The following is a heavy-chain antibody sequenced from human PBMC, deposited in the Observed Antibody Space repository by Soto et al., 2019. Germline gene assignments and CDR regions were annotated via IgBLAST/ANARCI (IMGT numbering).Heavy chain of an antibody. Sequence: GGSLRLSCAASGFTFSSYGMHWVRQAPGKGLEWVAVISYDGSNKYYADSVKGRFTISRDNSKNTLYLQMNSLRAEDTAVYYCAKDLEHSSGWYGVDYWGQGTLVTVSS. CDR3: AKDLEHSSGWYGVDY. V-gene: IGHV3-30*18. CDR1: GFTFSSYG. CDR2: ISYDGSNK. D-gene: IGHD6-19*01. J-gene: IGHJ4*02.